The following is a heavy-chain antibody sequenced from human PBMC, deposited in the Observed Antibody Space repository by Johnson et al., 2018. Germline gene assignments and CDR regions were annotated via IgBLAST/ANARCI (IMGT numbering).Heavy chain of an antibody. Sequence: VQLVESGGGLVQPGGSLRLSCAASGFTFSSYWMSWVRQAPGKGLEWVANIKQDGSEKYYVASVKGRFTISRDNAKNSLELQMNSLRAEDTAVYYCARDKRIVVFGGGMDVWGQGTTVTVSS. V-gene: IGHV3-7*01. CDR2: IKQDGSEK. J-gene: IGHJ6*02. D-gene: IGHD3-22*01. CDR3: ARDKRIVVFGGGMDV. CDR1: GFTFSSYW.